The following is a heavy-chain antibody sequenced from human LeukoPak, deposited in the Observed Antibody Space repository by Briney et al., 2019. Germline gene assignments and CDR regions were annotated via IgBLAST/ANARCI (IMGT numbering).Heavy chain of an antibody. D-gene: IGHD1-26*01. CDR2: IYSAGST. CDR3: ARANSATIPGVDP. V-gene: IGHV3-53*01. Sequence: GGSLRLSCVVSGFTVSSNYMSWVRQAPGKGLEWVSIIYSAGSTFYADSVRGRFTISRDNSKNTVCLQMNSLRAEDTAVYYCARANSATIPGVDPWGQGTLVTVSS. CDR1: GFTVSSNY. J-gene: IGHJ5*02.